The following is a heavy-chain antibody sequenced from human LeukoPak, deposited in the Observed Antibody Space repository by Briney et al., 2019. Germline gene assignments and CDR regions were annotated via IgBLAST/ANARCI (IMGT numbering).Heavy chain of an antibody. CDR3: ARDLYYYDNGAYFDDTFDI. D-gene: IGHD3-22*01. Sequence: ASVKVSCKASGYTFTTYAMHWVRQAPGQRLEWMGWINAGNGNTIYSQKFQGRVTITRDTSASTAYMELSSLRSDDTAVYYCARDLYYYDNGAYFDDTFDIWGQGTMVTVSS. CDR2: INAGNGNT. CDR1: GYTFTTYA. J-gene: IGHJ3*02. V-gene: IGHV1-3*01.